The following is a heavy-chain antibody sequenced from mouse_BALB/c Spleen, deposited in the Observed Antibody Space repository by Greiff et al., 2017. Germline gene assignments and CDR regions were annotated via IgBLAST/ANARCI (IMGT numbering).Heavy chain of an antibody. CDR1: GFTFSSYG. CDR3: ARRYYGSSYDAMDY. CDR2: ISSGGSYT. Sequence: EVMLVESGGDLVKPGGSLKLSCAASGFTFSSYGMSWVRQTPDKRLEWVATISSGGSYTYYPDSVKGRFTISRDNAKNTLYLQMSSLTSEDTAMYYCARRYYGSSYDAMDYWGQGTSVTVSS. J-gene: IGHJ4*01. D-gene: IGHD1-1*01. V-gene: IGHV5-6*02.